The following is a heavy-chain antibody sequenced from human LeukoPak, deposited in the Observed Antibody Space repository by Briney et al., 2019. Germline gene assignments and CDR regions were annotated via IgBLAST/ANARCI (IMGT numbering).Heavy chain of an antibody. CDR1: GFTFSSYG. V-gene: IGHV3-33*01. CDR2: IWYDGSNK. J-gene: IGHJ6*02. Sequence: GGSLRLSCAASGFTFSSYGMHWVRQAPGKGLEWVAVIWYDGSNKYYADSVKGRFTISRDNSKNTLYLQMNSLRAEDTAVYYCARDLHSSGWYYYYGMDVWGQGTTVTVSS. D-gene: IGHD6-19*01. CDR3: ARDLHSSGWYYYYGMDV.